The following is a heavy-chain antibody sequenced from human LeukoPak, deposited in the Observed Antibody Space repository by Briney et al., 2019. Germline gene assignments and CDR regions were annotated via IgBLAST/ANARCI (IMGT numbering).Heavy chain of an antibody. J-gene: IGHJ3*02. CDR3: AREGDSSAWGDAFDI. V-gene: IGHV4-59*01. CDR2: IYYSGNT. Sequence: PSETLSLTCTVSGGSITSYNWNWIRQPPGKGLEWIGVIYYSGNTNYNPSLKSRVTISVDTSKNQFSLKLSSVAAADTAVYYCAREGDSSAWGDAFDIWGQGTMVTVSS. CDR1: GGSITSYN. D-gene: IGHD3-22*01.